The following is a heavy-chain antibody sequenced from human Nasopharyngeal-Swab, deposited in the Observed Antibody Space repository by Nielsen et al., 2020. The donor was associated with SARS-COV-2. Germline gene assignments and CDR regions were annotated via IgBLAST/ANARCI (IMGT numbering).Heavy chain of an antibody. Sequence: GGSLRLSCAASGFTFSDYYMSWIRQAPGKGLEWVSYISSSGSTIYYADSVKGRFTISRDNAKNSLYLQMNSLRAEDTAVYYCARESNYDFWSGYYPSKYYYYYMDVWGKGTTVTVSS. CDR3: ARESNYDFWSGYYPSKYYYYYMDV. V-gene: IGHV3-11*04. CDR2: ISSSGSTI. D-gene: IGHD3-3*01. J-gene: IGHJ6*03. CDR1: GFTFSDYY.